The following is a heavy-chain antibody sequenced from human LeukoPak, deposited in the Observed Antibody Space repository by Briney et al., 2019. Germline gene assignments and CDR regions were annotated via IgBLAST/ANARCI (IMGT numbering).Heavy chain of an antibody. Sequence: ASVKVSCKASGYTFTGYYMHWVRQAPGQGLEWMGWINPNSGGTNYAQKFQGRVTMTRDTSISTAYMELSSLRSDDTAVYYCARDWSSGWPAYFDLWGRGTLVTVSS. V-gene: IGHV1-2*02. CDR1: GYTFTGYY. J-gene: IGHJ2*01. D-gene: IGHD6-19*01. CDR3: ARDWSSGWPAYFDL. CDR2: INPNSGGT.